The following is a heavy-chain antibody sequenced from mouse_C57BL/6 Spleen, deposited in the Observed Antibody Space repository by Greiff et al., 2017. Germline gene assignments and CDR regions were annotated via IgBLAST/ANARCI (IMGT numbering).Heavy chain of an antibody. CDR2: IRYDGSN. CDR1: GYSITSGYY. Sequence: EVKLQEPGPGLVKPSQSLSLTCSVTGYSITSGYYWNWIRQFPGNKLEWMGYIRYDGSNNYNPSLKNRISITRDTSKNQFFLKLNSVTTEDTATYYCARDSNHFDYWGQGTTLTVSS. J-gene: IGHJ2*01. CDR3: ARDSNHFDY. V-gene: IGHV3-6*01. D-gene: IGHD2-5*01.